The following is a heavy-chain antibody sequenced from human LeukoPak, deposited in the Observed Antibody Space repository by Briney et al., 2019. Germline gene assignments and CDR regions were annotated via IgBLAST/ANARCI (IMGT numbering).Heavy chain of an antibody. CDR1: GFTFGDYG. J-gene: IGHJ4*02. Sequence: GGSLRLSCTTSGFTFGDYGMSWVRQAPGKGLEWVGFIRSKANGETRQYAASVKGRFTISRDDSKSTTYLEMSSLKTEDTAVYYCTNRVPDYSASSGSYSYYFDDWGQGTLVTVSS. V-gene: IGHV3-49*04. D-gene: IGHD3-10*01. CDR3: TNRVPDYSASSGSYSYYFDD. CDR2: IRSKANGETR.